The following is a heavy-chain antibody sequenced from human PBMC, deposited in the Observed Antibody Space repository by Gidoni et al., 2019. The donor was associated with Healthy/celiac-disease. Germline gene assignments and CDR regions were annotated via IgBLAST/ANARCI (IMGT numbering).Heavy chain of an antibody. CDR3: ARSDVLLWFGELFSFDY. Sequence: EVQLVQSGAEVKKPGESLKISCKGSGYSFTSYWIGWVRQMPGKGLEWMGIIYPGDADTRYSPSFQGQVTISADKSISTAYLQWSSLKASDTAMYYCARSDVLLWFGELFSFDYWGQGTLVTVSS. V-gene: IGHV5-51*01. CDR2: IYPGDADT. CDR1: GYSFTSYW. J-gene: IGHJ4*02. D-gene: IGHD3-10*01.